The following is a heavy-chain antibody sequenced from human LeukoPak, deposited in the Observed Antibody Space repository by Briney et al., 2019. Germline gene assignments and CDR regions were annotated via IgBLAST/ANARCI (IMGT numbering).Heavy chain of an antibody. CDR3: ARVKPATGAFDI. J-gene: IGHJ3*02. Sequence: AGGSLRLSCAASGFTFSSYWMHWVRQTPGKGLVRVSRINGDGSRITYADSVKGRFTISRDNAKNTLYLQMNSLRAEDTAVYYCARVKPATGAFDIWGQGTMVTVSS. CDR1: GFTFSSYW. V-gene: IGHV3-74*01. CDR2: INGDGSRI.